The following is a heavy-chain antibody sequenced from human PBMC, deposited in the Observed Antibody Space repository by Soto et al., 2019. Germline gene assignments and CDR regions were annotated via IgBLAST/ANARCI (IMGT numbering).Heavy chain of an antibody. V-gene: IGHV3-11*06. CDR1: GFTFSDYY. J-gene: IGHJ6*02. CDR3: ARGEQIWFGELDGNYYGMDV. Sequence: GGSLRLSCSAPGFTFSDYYMRWSRQAPGKGLGWGSYISSSSSYTNYADSVKGRFTISRDNAKNSLYLQMNSLRAEDTAVYYCARGEQIWFGELDGNYYGMDVWGQGTTVTVSS. CDR2: ISSSSSYT. D-gene: IGHD3-10*01.